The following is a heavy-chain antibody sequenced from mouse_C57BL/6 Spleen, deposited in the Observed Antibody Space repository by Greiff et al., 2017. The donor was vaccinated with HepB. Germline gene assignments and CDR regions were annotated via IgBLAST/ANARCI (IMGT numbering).Heavy chain of an antibody. CDR1: GFTFSSYA. Sequence: EVMLVESGGGLVKPGGSLKLSCAASGFTFSSYAMSWVRQTPEKRLEWVATISDGGSYTYYPDNVKGRFTISRDNAKNNLYLQMSHLKSEDTAMYYGAREEIQYYFDYWGQGTTLTVSS. CDR2: ISDGGSYT. CDR3: AREEIQYYFDY. J-gene: IGHJ2*01. V-gene: IGHV5-4*01.